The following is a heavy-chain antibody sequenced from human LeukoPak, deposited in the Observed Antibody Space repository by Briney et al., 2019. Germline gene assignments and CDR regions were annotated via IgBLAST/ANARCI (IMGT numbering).Heavy chain of an antibody. Sequence: GGSLELSCAASGFTVSSNYMSWVRQAPGKGLEWVSIIFSGASTYYADSVKGRFTISRDNSKNTLYLQMNSLRAEDTAVYYCARSSLHDSGSAFDYWGQGTLVTVSS. V-gene: IGHV3-53*01. D-gene: IGHD3-10*01. CDR2: IFSGAST. CDR3: ARSSLHDSGSAFDY. J-gene: IGHJ4*02. CDR1: GFTVSSNY.